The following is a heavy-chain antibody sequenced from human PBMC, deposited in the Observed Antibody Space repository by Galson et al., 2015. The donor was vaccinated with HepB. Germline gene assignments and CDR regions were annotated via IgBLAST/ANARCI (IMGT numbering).Heavy chain of an antibody. CDR1: GFSFSSYG. D-gene: IGHD2-21*02. CDR3: AKERRSGVVTQFDF. V-gene: IGHV3-23*01. Sequence: SLRLSCAASGFSFSSYGMSRVRQTPGKGPEWVSAVSNSGDKTFDADSVRGRFTISRDNSKNTLHLQMTSLRAEDTAIYYCAKERRSGVVTQFDFWGQGTLVTVSS. J-gene: IGHJ4*02. CDR2: VSNSGDKT.